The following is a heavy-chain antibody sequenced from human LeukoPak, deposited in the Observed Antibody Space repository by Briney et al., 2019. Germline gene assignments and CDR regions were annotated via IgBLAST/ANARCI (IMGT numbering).Heavy chain of an antibody. J-gene: IGHJ4*02. CDR1: GYTLTELS. Sequence: ASVNVSCKVSGYTLTELSMHWVRQAPGKGLEWMGGFDPEDGETIYAQKFQGRVTMTEDTSTDTAYMELSSLRSEDTAVYYCATEPYYYDSSGYYPSDYWGQGTLVTVSS. D-gene: IGHD3-22*01. CDR2: FDPEDGET. CDR3: ATEPYYYDSSGYYPSDY. V-gene: IGHV1-24*01.